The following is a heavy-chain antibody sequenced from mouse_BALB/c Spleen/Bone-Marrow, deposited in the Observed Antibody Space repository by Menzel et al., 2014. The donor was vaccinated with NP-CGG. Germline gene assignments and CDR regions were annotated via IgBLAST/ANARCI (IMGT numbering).Heavy chain of an antibody. CDR2: INPSNGGT. CDR3: TRDHYYYGSSYWYFDV. Sequence: VQLQQSGAELVKPGASVKLSCKASGYTFTSYYMYWVKQRPGQGLEWIGGINPSNGGTNFNEMFKSKATLTVDKSSSTAYMQLSSLTSEDSAVYYCTRDHYYYGSSYWYFDVWGAGTTVTVSS. J-gene: IGHJ1*01. D-gene: IGHD1-1*01. V-gene: IGHV1S81*02. CDR1: GYTFTSYY.